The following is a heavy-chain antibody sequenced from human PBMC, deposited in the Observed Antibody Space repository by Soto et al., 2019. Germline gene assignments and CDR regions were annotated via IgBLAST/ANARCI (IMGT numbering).Heavy chain of an antibody. CDR2: IDPSDSYT. V-gene: IGHV5-10-1*01. CDR3: ARLTYNWNFGGWFDP. CDR1: GYSFTSYW. J-gene: IGHJ5*02. D-gene: IGHD1-7*01. Sequence: PGESLKISCKGSGYSFTSYWISWVRQMPGKGLEWMGRIDPSDSYTNYSPSFQGHVTISADKSISTAYLQWSSLKASDTAMYYCARLTYNWNFGGWFDPWGQGXLVTVSS.